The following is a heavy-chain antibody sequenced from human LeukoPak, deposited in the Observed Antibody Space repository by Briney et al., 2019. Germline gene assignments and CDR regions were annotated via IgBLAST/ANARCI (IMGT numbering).Heavy chain of an antibody. CDR1: GFTFSSYA. Sequence: GGSLRLSCAASGFTFSSYAMSWVRQAPGKGLEWVSSISSSSTYIFYADSVKGRFTISRDNAKNSLYLQMNSLRAEDTAVYYCVTSWNRQQRDYWGQGILVTVSS. CDR2: ISSSSTYI. CDR3: VTSWNRQQRDY. V-gene: IGHV3-21*01. J-gene: IGHJ4*02. D-gene: IGHD1-1*01.